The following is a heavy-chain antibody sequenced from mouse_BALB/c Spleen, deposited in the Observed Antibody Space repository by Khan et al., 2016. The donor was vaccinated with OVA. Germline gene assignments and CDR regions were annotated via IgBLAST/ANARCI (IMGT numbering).Heavy chain of an antibody. CDR2: ISYSGTT. CDR3: ARDGSRYNYAMDN. CDR1: GYSITSDYA. D-gene: IGHD2-3*01. V-gene: IGHV3-2*02. J-gene: IGHJ4*01. Sequence: VQLKESGPGLVKPSQSLSLTCTVTGYSITSDYAWNWIRQFPGNKLEWMGYISYSGTTSYNPSLKSRISITRDTSKNQLFLQLNSVTTEDTATNYCARDGSRYNYAMDNWGQGTAVTVSS.